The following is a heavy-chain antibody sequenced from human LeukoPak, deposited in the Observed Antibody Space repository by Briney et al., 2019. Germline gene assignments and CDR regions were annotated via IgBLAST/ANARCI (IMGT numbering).Heavy chain of an antibody. J-gene: IGHJ4*02. Sequence: SQTLSLTCSVSGDSVTSGDYYWSWIRQPAGKGLEWIGRIYTGVTTNYNPPLKSRVTISVDTSKNQFSLKLSSVTAADTAVYYCARGAITIFGVVTLDYWGQGTLVTVSS. V-gene: IGHV4-61*02. CDR3: ARGAITIFGVVTLDY. CDR1: GDSVTSGDYY. D-gene: IGHD3-3*01. CDR2: IYTGVTT.